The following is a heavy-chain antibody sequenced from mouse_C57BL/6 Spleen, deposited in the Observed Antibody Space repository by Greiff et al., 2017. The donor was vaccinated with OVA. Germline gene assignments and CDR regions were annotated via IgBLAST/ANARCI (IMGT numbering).Heavy chain of an antibody. V-gene: IGHV1-20*01. CDR2: INPYNGDT. J-gene: IGHJ2*01. CDR3: SIYGSSYVFDY. CDR1: GYSFTGYF. Sequence: VQLQQSGPELVKPGDSVKISCKASGYSFTGYFMNWVMQSHGKSLEWIGRINPYNGDTFYNQKFKGKATLTVDTSSSTTHMELRSLPSEDSAVYYYSIYGSSYVFDYWGQGTTLTVSS. D-gene: IGHD1-1*01.